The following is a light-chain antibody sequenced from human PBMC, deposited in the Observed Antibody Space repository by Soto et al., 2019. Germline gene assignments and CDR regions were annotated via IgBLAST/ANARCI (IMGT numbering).Light chain of an antibody. CDR2: KVS. J-gene: IGKJ5*01. CDR3: MQGTHWPIT. V-gene: IGKV2-30*02. Sequence: DVVMTQSPLSLPVTRGQPASISCRSNQSLVHSDGIAYFSWFQQRPGRSPRRLIYKVSNRDSGVPARFGGSGSGTDFALKISRVEAEDVGVYYCMQGTHWPITVGQGTRLEIK. CDR1: QSLVHSDGIAY.